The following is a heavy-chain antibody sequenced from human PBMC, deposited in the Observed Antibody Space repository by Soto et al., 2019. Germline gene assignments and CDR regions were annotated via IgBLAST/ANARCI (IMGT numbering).Heavy chain of an antibody. J-gene: IGHJ4*02. Sequence: QTLSLTCAISGDSVSSKSAAWNWLRQSPSRGLEWLGRTYYRSRWYNEYAVSVKSRMTINPDTSKNQFSLQLNSVTPEDTAVYYCARTTSVFDYWGQGTQVTVSS. CDR3: ARTTSVFDY. D-gene: IGHD1-1*01. CDR1: GDSVSSKSAA. V-gene: IGHV6-1*01. CDR2: TYYRSRWYN.